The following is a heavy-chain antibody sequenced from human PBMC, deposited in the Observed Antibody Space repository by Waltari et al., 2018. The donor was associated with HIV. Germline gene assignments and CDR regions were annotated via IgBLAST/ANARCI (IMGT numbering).Heavy chain of an antibody. CDR2: SSWNSGSI. V-gene: IGHV3-9*01. J-gene: IGHJ4*02. CDR3: AKSRDDYGDYFDY. CDR1: GFTFDDYA. Sequence: EVQLVESGGGLVQPGRSLRLSCAASGFTFDDYAMHWVRQAPGKGLEWVAGSSWNSGSIGYADSVKGRFTISRDNAKNSLYLQMNSLRAEDTALYYCAKSRDDYGDYFDYWGQGTLVTVSS. D-gene: IGHD4-17*01.